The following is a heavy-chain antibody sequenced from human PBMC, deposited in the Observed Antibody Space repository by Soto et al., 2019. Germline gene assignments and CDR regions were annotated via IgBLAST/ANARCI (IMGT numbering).Heavy chain of an antibody. V-gene: IGHV3-13*01. J-gene: IGHJ4*02. CDR2: LGVAGNT. CDR3: ARGAVTGTSIFDY. D-gene: IGHD6-19*01. Sequence: GGSLRLSCAASGFNLSAHDMHWVRQVKGKGLEWVSALGVAGNTFESASVKGRFTISRDYAKNSLYLQMDSLRHEDTAVYYCARGAVTGTSIFDYWGLGTLVTVSS. CDR1: GFNLSAHD.